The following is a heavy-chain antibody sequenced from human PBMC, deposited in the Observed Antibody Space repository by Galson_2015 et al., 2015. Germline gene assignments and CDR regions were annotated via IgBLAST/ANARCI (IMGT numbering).Heavy chain of an antibody. CDR2: IKQDGSEK. D-gene: IGHD3-10*01. J-gene: IGHJ6*02. Sequence: SLRLSCAASGFTFSSYGMHWVRQAPGKGLEWVANIKQDGSEKYYVDSVKGRFTISRDNAKNSLYLQMNSLRAEDTAVYYCARGITMVRGVHYYYYGMDVWGQGTTVTVSS. CDR3: ARGITMVRGVHYYYYGMDV. CDR1: GFTFSSYG. V-gene: IGHV3-7*03.